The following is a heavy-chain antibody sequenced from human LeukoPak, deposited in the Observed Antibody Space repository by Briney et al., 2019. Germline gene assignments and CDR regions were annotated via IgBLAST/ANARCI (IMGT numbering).Heavy chain of an antibody. CDR2: ICGRGGST. D-gene: IGHD3-10*01. Sequence: GGSLRLSCAASGFTFGIYAMSWVRQAPGEGLEWVSPICGRGGSTYYTHSVRGRYTISRDNSKNTLYLQMSSLRAEDTAVYCCAKFVITMVRGAVDYWGQGTLVTVSS. CDR3: AKFVITMVRGAVDY. V-gene: IGHV3-23*01. CDR1: GFTFGIYA. J-gene: IGHJ4*02.